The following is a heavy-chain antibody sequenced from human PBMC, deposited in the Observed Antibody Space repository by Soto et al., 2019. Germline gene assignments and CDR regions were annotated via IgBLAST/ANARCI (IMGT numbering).Heavy chain of an antibody. CDR1: GGSFSGYY. Sequence: SETLSLTCAVYGGSFSGYYWSWIRQPPGKGLEWIGEINHSGSTNYNPSLKSRVTISVDTSKNQFSLKLSSVTAADTAVYYCARRSAAILSSLNNWFDPWGQGTLVTVSS. J-gene: IGHJ5*02. CDR3: ARRSAAILSSLNNWFDP. D-gene: IGHD2-2*02. CDR2: INHSGST. V-gene: IGHV4-34*01.